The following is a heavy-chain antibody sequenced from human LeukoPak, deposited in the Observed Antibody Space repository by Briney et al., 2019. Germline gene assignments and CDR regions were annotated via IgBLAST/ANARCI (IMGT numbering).Heavy chain of an antibody. V-gene: IGHV1-2*02. CDR3: ARDFPRRYCSGGSCSPHY. J-gene: IGHJ4*02. CDR2: INPNSGGT. Sequence: ASVKVSCKASGYTFTGYYMHWVRQAPGQGLEWMGWINPNSGGTNYAQKFQGRVTMTRDTSISTAYMELSRLRSDDTAVYYCARDFPRRYCSGGSCSPHYWGQGTLVTVSS. CDR1: GYTFTGYY. D-gene: IGHD2-15*01.